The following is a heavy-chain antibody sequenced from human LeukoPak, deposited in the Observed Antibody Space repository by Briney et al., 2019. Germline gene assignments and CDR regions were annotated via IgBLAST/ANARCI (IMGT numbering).Heavy chain of an antibody. CDR1: GFTFSSYG. J-gene: IGHJ4*02. D-gene: IGHD4-17*01. Sequence: GGSLRLSCAASGFTFSSYGMHWVRQAPGKGLEWVAFIRYDGSNKYYADSVKGRFTISRDNSKNTLYLQLNSLRAEDTAVYYCARDMTTVTTGDYWGQGTLVTVSS. CDR3: ARDMTTVTTGDY. CDR2: IRYDGSNK. V-gene: IGHV3-30*02.